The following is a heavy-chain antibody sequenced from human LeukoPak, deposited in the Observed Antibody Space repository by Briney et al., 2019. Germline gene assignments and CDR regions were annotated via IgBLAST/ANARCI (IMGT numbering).Heavy chain of an antibody. J-gene: IGHJ4*02. CDR1: GYTFTAYY. D-gene: IGHD6-19*01. CDR3: ASVYSSGWDFEY. CDR2: INPNSGAT. Sequence: EASVKVSCKVSGYTFTAYYMHWVRQAPGQGLEWMGWINPNSGATNYAQQFQGRVTMTRDTSISTAYMELSRLRSDDMAVYYCASVYSSGWDFEYWGQGTPVTVSS. V-gene: IGHV1-2*02.